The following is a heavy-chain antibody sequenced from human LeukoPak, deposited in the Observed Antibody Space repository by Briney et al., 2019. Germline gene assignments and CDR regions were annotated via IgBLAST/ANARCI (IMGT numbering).Heavy chain of an antibody. Sequence: SETLSLTCVVSGGSIITNDYWWGWIRQPPGKGLEWIGTIDHAGTTFYNVSLKSRVTISVDTPNNQFSLKLSSVTAADTAVYYCARHRSGWLQSSFDYWGQGTLVTVSS. CDR2: IDHAGTT. J-gene: IGHJ4*02. V-gene: IGHV4-39*01. CDR1: GGSIITNDYW. D-gene: IGHD5-24*01. CDR3: ARHRSGWLQSSFDY.